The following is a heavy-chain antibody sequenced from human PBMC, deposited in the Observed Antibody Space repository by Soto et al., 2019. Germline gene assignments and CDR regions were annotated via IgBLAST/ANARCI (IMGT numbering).Heavy chain of an antibody. J-gene: IGHJ3*02. CDR3: ARDNTGQRLQFLEWSHDAFDI. CDR1: EDTPSSYA. CDR2: IIPIFGTA. Sequence: TVKISNKATEDTPSSYAISWVRQPPGQGLASMGGIIPIFGTANYAQKFQGRVTITADESTSTAYMELSSLRSEDTAVYYCARDNTGQRLQFLEWSHDAFDIWGQGTMVTVSS. D-gene: IGHD3-3*01. V-gene: IGHV1-69*13.